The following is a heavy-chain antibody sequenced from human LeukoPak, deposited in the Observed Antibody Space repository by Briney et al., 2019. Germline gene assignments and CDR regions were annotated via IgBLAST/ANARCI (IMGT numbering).Heavy chain of an antibody. Sequence: SQTLSLTCTVSGGSISSGGYYWSWIRQHPGKGLEWIGYIYYSGSTYYNPSLKSRVTISVDTSKNQFSLKLSSVTAADTAVYYCARIQGSYCSSTSCLYHYGMDVWGQGTTVTVSS. D-gene: IGHD2-2*01. CDR2: IYYSGST. V-gene: IGHV4-31*03. CDR1: GGSISSGGYY. CDR3: ARIQGSYCSSTSCLYHYGMDV. J-gene: IGHJ6*02.